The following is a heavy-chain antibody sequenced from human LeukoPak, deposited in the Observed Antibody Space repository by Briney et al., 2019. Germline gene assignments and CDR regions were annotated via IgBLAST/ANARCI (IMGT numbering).Heavy chain of an antibody. Sequence: GRSLRLSCAASGFTFSSYAMHWVRQAPGKGLEWVAVISYDGSNKYYADSVKGRFTISRDNSKNTLYLQMNSLRAEDTAVYYCAREKYYYDSSGPFDYWGQGTLVTVSS. CDR1: GFTFSSYA. CDR3: AREKYYYDSSGPFDY. D-gene: IGHD3-22*01. CDR2: ISYDGSNK. J-gene: IGHJ4*02. V-gene: IGHV3-30-3*01.